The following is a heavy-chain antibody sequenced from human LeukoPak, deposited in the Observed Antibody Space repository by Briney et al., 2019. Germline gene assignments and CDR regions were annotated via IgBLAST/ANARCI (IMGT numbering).Heavy chain of an antibody. V-gene: IGHV4-39*01. CDR2: IYYSEST. CDR3: ASTVGYCSSTSCSTYYYYGMDV. CDR1: GGSISSSSYY. Sequence: PSETLSLTCTVSGGSISSSSYYWGWIRQPPGKGLEWIGSIYYSESTYYNPSLKSRVTISVDTSKNQFSLKLSSVTAADTAVYYCASTVGYCSSTSCSTYYYYGMDVWGQGTTVTVSS. D-gene: IGHD2-2*01. J-gene: IGHJ6*02.